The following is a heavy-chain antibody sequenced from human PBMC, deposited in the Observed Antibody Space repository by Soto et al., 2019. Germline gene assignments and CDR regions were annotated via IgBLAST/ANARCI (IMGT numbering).Heavy chain of an antibody. V-gene: IGHV3-23*01. CDR1: GFTFSSYA. CDR3: ARGPGGVGATNAFDI. Sequence: GGSLRLSCAASGFTFSSYAMSWVRQAPGKGLEWVSAISGSGGSTYYADSVKGRFTISRDNSKNTLYLQMNSLRAEDTAVYYCARGPGGVGATNAFDIWGQGTMVTVSS. D-gene: IGHD1-26*01. J-gene: IGHJ3*02. CDR2: ISGSGGST.